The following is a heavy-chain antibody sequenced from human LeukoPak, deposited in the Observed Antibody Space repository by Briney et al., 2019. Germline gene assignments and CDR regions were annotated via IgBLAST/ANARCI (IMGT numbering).Heavy chain of an antibody. CDR2: INPGSGDT. CDR3: AIMGDTFDI. Sequence: ASVKVSCKASGYTFTGYYMHWVRQAPGQGLEWMGSINPGSGDTNYAQNLQGRVTMTRDTSINTAYPDLSRLRSDDTAVYYCAIMGDTFDIWGQGTKVTVSS. J-gene: IGHJ3*02. CDR1: GYTFTGYY. D-gene: IGHD2-8*01. V-gene: IGHV1-2*02.